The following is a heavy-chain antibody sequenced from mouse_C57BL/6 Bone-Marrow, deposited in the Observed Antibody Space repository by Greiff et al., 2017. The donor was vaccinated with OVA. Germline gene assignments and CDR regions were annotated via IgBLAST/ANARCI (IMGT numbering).Heavy chain of an antibody. CDR3: ARRGDSSKDYAMDY. CDR1: GFTFSSYT. D-gene: IGHD3-3*01. V-gene: IGHV5-9*01. Sequence: EVQLVESGGGLVKPGGSLKLSCAASGFTFSSYTMSWVRQTPEKRLEWVATISGGGGNTYYPDSVKGRFTISRDNAKNTLYLQMSSLRSEDTALYYCARRGDSSKDYAMDYWGQGTSVTVSS. CDR2: ISGGGGNT. J-gene: IGHJ4*01.